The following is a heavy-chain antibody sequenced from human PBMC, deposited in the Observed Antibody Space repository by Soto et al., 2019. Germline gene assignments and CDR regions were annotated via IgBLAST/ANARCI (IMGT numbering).Heavy chain of an antibody. CDR2: IWYDGSDK. D-gene: IGHD3-10*01. V-gene: IGHV3-33*01. CDR3: ARGGRFFGSGSSPDY. CDR1: GFTFSSYG. Sequence: QVQLVESGGGVVQPGRSLRLSCAASGFTFSSYGMHWVRQAPGKGLEWVALIWYDGSDKYYGDSVKGRFTISRDKSKHTLYLHMNSLRAEDTAVYYCARGGRFFGSGSSPDYWGQGTLVTVSS. J-gene: IGHJ4*02.